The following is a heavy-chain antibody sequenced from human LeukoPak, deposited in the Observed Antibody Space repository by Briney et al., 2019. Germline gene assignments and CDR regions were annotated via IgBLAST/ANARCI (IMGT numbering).Heavy chain of an antibody. J-gene: IGHJ4*02. V-gene: IGHV3-23*01. D-gene: IGHD1-26*01. CDR1: GFTFSSYA. CDR3: AKVDGVGATTDY. CDR2: ISGSGGST. Sequence: QPGGSLRLSCAASGFTFSSYAMSWVRQAPGKGLEWVSGISGSGGSTNYADSVKGRFTISRDNSKNTLYLQMNSLRAEDTAVYYCAKVDGVGATTDYWGQGTLVTVSS.